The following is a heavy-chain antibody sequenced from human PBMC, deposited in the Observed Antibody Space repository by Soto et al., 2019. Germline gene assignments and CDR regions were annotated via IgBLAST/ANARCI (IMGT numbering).Heavy chain of an antibody. Sequence: GGSLRLSCAASGFTFSSYGMHWVRQAPGKGLEWVAVISYDGSNKYYADSVKGRFTISRDNSKNTLYLQMNSLRAEDTAVYYCAKGDSSSWYDYYYYYGMDVWGQGTTVTVSS. D-gene: IGHD6-13*01. V-gene: IGHV3-30*18. CDR1: GFTFSSYG. CDR3: AKGDSSSWYDYYYYYGMDV. J-gene: IGHJ6*02. CDR2: ISYDGSNK.